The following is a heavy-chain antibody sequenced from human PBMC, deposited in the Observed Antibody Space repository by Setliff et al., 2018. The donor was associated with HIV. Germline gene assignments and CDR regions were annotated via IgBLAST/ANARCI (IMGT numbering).Heavy chain of an antibody. CDR2: IWYDGSNK. D-gene: IGHD4-4*01. V-gene: IGHV3-33*01. Sequence: GGSLRLSCSASGFTFSNYGMHWVRQAPGKGLEWVAVIWYDGSNKFYADFVKGRFTISRDNSKDTLFLQMNTLRAEDMAVYYCARGKSTVTTNSFDYWGQGTLVTVSS. CDR1: GFTFSNYG. CDR3: ARGKSTVTTNSFDY. J-gene: IGHJ4*02.